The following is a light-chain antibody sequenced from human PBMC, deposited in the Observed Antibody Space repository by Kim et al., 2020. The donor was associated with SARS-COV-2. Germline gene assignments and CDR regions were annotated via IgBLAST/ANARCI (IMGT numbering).Light chain of an antibody. CDR1: SLRSYY. J-gene: IGLJ2*01. V-gene: IGLV3-19*01. Sequence: VALRQTVRITCQGDSLRSYYATWYQQKPGQAPILVIYGKNNRPSGIPDRVSGSSSGNTASLTITGTQAGDEADYYCNSRDSNDNVVFGGGTQLTVL. CDR2: GKN. CDR3: NSRDSNDNVV.